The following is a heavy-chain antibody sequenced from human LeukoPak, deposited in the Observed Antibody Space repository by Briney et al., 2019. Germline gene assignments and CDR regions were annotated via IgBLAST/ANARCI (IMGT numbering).Heavy chain of an antibody. Sequence: GGSLRLSCAASGFTFSNAWMSWVRQAPGKGLEWVGRIKSKTDGGTTDYAAPVKGRFTISRDDSKNTLYLQMNSLKTEDTAVYYCARHYYDSSGYYTTYAFDIWGQGTMVTVSS. J-gene: IGHJ3*02. D-gene: IGHD3-22*01. CDR3: ARHYYDSSGYYTTYAFDI. V-gene: IGHV3-15*01. CDR2: IKSKTDGGTT. CDR1: GFTFSNAW.